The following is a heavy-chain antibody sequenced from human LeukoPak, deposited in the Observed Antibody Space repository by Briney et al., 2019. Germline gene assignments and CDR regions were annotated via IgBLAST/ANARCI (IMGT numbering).Heavy chain of an antibody. D-gene: IGHD4-4*01. CDR3: AKSPDYSRDDWFDP. CDR2: INHSGST. V-gene: IGHV4-34*01. J-gene: IGHJ5*02. CDR1: GGSFSGYY. Sequence: PSETLSLTCAVYGGSFSGYYWSWIRQPPGKGLEWIGEINHSGSTNYNPSLKSRVTISVDTSKNQFSLKLSSVTAADTAVYYCAKSPDYSRDDWFDPWGQGTLVTVSS.